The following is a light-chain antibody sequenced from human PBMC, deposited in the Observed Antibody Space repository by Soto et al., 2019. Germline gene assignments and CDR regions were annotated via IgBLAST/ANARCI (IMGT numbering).Light chain of an antibody. CDR3: QKYNSARWT. CDR2: AAS. V-gene: IGKV1-8*01. CDR1: QGISSY. Sequence: AIRMTQSPSSFSASTGDIVTITCRASQGISSYLAWYQQKPGKAPKLLIYAASTLQSGVPSRFSGSGSGTDFTLTISSLQPEDVATYYCQKYNSARWTFGQGNKGDIK. J-gene: IGKJ1*01.